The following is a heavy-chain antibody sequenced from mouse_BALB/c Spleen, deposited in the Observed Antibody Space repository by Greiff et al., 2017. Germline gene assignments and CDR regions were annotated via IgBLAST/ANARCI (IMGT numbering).Heavy chain of an antibody. J-gene: IGHJ4*01. V-gene: IGHV1-82*01. D-gene: IGHD1-1*01. CDR1: GYAFSSSW. CDR2: IYPGDGDT. CDR3: ARRSATVVARGDAMDY. Sequence: VQLHQSGPELVKPGASVKISCKASGYAFSSSWMNWVKQRPGQGLEWIGRIYPGDGDTNYNGKFKGKATLTADKSSSTAYMQLSSLTSVDSAVYFCARRSATVVARGDAMDYWGQGTSVTVSS.